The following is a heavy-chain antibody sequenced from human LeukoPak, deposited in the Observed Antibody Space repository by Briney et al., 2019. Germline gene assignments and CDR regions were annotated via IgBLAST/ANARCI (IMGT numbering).Heavy chain of an antibody. D-gene: IGHD6-19*01. CDR2: ISYDGSNK. J-gene: IGHJ4*02. CDR1: GFTFSSYA. Sequence: GSLRLSCAASGFTFSSYAMHWVRQAPGKGLEWVAVISYDGSNKYYADSVKGRFTISRDNSKNTLYLQMNSLRAEDTAVYYCARVTQGFTVADPDYWGQGTLVTVSS. CDR3: ARVTQGFTVADPDY. V-gene: IGHV3-30-3*01.